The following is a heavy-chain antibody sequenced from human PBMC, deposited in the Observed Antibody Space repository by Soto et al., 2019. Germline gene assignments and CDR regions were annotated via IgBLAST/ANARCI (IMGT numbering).Heavy chain of an antibody. D-gene: IGHD2-2*01. CDR3: ARGEVGGVPASDYYYRKDG. Sequence: GGSLRLSCAASGFTFSSYAMSWVRQAPGKGLEWVSAISGSGGSTYYADSVKGRFTISRDNSKNTLYLQMNSLRAEDTAVYYCARGEVGGVPASDYYYRKDGWGQGTKVTVSS. J-gene: IGHJ6*01. CDR2: ISGSGGST. CDR1: GFTFSSYA. V-gene: IGHV3-23*01.